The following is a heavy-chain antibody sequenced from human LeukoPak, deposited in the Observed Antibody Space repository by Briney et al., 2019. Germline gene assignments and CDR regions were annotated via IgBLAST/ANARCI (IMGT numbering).Heavy chain of an antibody. J-gene: IGHJ4*02. CDR3: ARVRTFGGVIAA. CDR1: GFTFSNYA. CDR2: ISSSTSTT. Sequence: GGSLRLSCAASGFTFSNYAMSWIRQAPGKGLEWASYISSSTSTTNYADSVKGRFTISRDNAKNSLYLQMNSLRAEDTAVYYCARVRTFGGVIAAWGQGTLVTVSS. V-gene: IGHV3-11*05. D-gene: IGHD3-16*02.